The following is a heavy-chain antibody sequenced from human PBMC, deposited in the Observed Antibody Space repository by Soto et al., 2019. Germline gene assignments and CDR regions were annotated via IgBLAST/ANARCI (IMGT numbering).Heavy chain of an antibody. CDR1: GLTFSRYG. V-gene: IGHV3-48*02. Sequence: EVQLVESGGALVQPGGSLRLSCAASGLTFSRYGMNWVRQAPGKGLEWISYINTVSTIIYYAASVRGRFTISRDNTRNSLYLQLDSLRDEDTAVYYCARQISNWYDSSGYLDSWGQGTLVTVSS. J-gene: IGHJ5*01. CDR2: INTVSTII. CDR3: ARQISNWYDSSGYLDS. D-gene: IGHD3-22*01.